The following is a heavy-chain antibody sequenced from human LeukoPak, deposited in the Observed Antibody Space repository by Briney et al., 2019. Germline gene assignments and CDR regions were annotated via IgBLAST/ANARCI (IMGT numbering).Heavy chain of an antibody. CDR2: IYYSGST. J-gene: IGHJ5*02. Sequence: SETLSLTCTVSGGSIGSSTYYWGWIRQPPGKGLEWIGSIYYSGSTYYNPSLKGRVTISVDTSKNQFSLKLSSVTAADTAVYYCATKEYYDSSGYSSLGWFDPWGQGTLVTVSS. CDR1: GGSIGSSTYY. D-gene: IGHD3-22*01. CDR3: ATKEYYDSSGYSSLGWFDP. V-gene: IGHV4-39*01.